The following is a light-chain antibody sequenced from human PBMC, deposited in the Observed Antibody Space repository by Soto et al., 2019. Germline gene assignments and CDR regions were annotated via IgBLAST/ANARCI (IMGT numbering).Light chain of an antibody. CDR2: GAS. V-gene: IGKV3-15*01. Sequence: EIVMTQSPATLSVSPGERAILSCRASQSVSSNLAWYQQIPGQAPRLLIYGASTRATGIPARFSGSGSGTDFTLTISSLEPEDFAVYYCQQLNTYPITFGQGTRLEIK. J-gene: IGKJ5*01. CDR3: QQLNTYPIT. CDR1: QSVSSN.